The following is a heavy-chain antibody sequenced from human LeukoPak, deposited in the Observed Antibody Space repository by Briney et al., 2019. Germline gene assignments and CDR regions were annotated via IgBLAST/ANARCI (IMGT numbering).Heavy chain of an antibody. Sequence: GGSLRLSCAASGFTFSTYWMNWVRQAPGKGLEWVSSISSSSSYIYYADSVKGRLTISRDNAKNSLYLQMNSLRAEDTAVYYCARAQSVAGPVDYWGQGTLVTVSS. D-gene: IGHD6-19*01. V-gene: IGHV3-21*06. CDR1: GFTFSTYW. CDR3: ARAQSVAGPVDY. CDR2: ISSSSSYI. J-gene: IGHJ4*02.